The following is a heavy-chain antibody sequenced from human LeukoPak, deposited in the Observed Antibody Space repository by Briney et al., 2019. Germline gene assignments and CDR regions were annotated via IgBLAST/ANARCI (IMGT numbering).Heavy chain of an antibody. D-gene: IGHD1-26*01. CDR1: GYTFTSYG. CDR2: ISAYNGNT. Sequence: ASVKVSCKASGYTFTSYGISWVRQATGQGLEWMGWISAYNGNTNYAQKLQGRVTMTTDTSTSTAYMELRSLRSDDTAVYYCARDQGSGSYGTRSWFDPWGQGTLVTVSS. J-gene: IGHJ5*02. CDR3: ARDQGSGSYGTRSWFDP. V-gene: IGHV1-18*01.